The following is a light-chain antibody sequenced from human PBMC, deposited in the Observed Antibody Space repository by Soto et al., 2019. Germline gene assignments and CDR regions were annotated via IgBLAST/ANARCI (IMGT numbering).Light chain of an antibody. CDR2: ANI. CDR1: NTNIGAGYD. CDR3: QAFDSSLSAWKV. Sequence: QPVLTQPPSVSGAPGQGVSISCTGNNTNIGAGYDVNWYQQLPGTAPKLLIYANINRTSGVPDRFSGSKSGASAFLVITGLQAEDEADYYCQAFDSSLSAWKVFGGGTKLTVL. V-gene: IGLV1-40*01. J-gene: IGLJ3*02.